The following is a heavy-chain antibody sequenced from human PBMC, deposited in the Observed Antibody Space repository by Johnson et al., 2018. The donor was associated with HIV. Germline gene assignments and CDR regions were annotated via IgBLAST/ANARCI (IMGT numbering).Heavy chain of an antibody. Sequence: QVQLVESGGGLVKPGGSLRLSCAASGFTFSDYYMSWIRQAPGKGLEWVSYISSSGSTIYYADSVQGRFNISRDNAKNSLYLQMNSLRAEDTAVYYCARERSPSGYDNHDAFDIWGQGTMVTVSS. CDR3: ARERSPSGYDNHDAFDI. CDR2: ISSSGSTI. CDR1: GFTFSDYY. D-gene: IGHD3-3*01. V-gene: IGHV3-11*04. J-gene: IGHJ3*02.